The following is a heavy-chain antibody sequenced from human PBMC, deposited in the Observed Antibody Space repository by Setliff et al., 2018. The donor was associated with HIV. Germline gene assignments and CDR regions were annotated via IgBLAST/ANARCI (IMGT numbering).Heavy chain of an antibody. CDR2: IWYDGSKK. Sequence: GGSLRLSCAASGFTFRSYGMHWVRQAPGKGLEWVAFIWYDGSKKEYSDSVKGRFNILRDDSKKTAYLQMNSLRDEDTAVYYCVKDVLKFWSGSGALDFWGPGSLVTVSS. CDR1: GFTFRSYG. V-gene: IGHV3-30*02. CDR3: VKDVLKFWSGSGALDF. D-gene: IGHD3-3*01. J-gene: IGHJ4*02.